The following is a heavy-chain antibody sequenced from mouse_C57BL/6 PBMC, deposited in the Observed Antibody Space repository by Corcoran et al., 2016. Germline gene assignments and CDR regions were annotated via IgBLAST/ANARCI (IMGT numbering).Heavy chain of an antibody. D-gene: IGHD2-5*01. CDR2: INTYSGVP. CDR1: GYTFTTYG. CDR3: ARWGSNYGDY. V-gene: IGHV9-3*01. Sequence: QIQLVQSGPELKKPGETVKISCKASGYTFTTYGMSWVKQAPGKGLKWMGWINTYSGVPTYADDFKGRFAFSLETSASTAYLQINNLKNEDTATYFCARWGSNYGDYWGQGTSVTVSS. J-gene: IGHJ4*01.